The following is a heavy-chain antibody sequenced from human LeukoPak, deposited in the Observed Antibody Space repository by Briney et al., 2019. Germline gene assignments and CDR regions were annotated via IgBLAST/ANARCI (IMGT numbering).Heavy chain of an antibody. CDR2: ISYDGKHK. Sequence: PGRSLRLSCAASGFTFSNYAMEWVRQALGKGLEWVALISYDGKHKYYADSMKGRFTISRDNSKNTLYLQMNSLRAEDTAVYYCAREDDDSNGIDVWGHGTTVTVSS. V-gene: IGHV3-30*04. J-gene: IGHJ6*02. D-gene: IGHD4-11*01. CDR3: AREDDDSNGIDV. CDR1: GFTFSNYA.